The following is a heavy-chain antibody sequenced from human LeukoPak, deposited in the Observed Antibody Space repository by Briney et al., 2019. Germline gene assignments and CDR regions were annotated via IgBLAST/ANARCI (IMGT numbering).Heavy chain of an antibody. J-gene: IGHJ3*02. D-gene: IGHD6-6*01. V-gene: IGHV4-30-2*01. CDR2: IYHSGST. CDR3: ARVYSSSGRAFDI. CDR1: GGSISSGGYY. Sequence: SQTLSLTCTVSGGSISSGGYYWSWIRQPPGKGLEWIGYIYHSGSTYYNPSLKSRVTISVDRSKNQFSLKLSSVTAADTAVYYCARVYSSSGRAFDIWGQGTMVTVSS.